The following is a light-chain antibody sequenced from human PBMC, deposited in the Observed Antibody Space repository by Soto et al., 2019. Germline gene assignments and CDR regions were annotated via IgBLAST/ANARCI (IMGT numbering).Light chain of an antibody. CDR3: QQYNSQRT. Sequence: DIQLTQSPSFLSASVGDRVTITCRASQGISSYLAWYQQKPGKAPKLLIYAASTLQSGVPSRFSGSGSGTEFTLTISSLQPEDFATYYCQQYNSQRTFGQGTKVEIK. J-gene: IGKJ1*01. CDR1: QGISSY. CDR2: AAS. V-gene: IGKV1-9*01.